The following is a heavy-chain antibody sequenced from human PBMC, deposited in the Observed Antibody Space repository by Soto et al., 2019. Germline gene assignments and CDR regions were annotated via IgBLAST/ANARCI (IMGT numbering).Heavy chain of an antibody. CDR3: ARAYYDILTGYDAFDI. V-gene: IGHV4-31*03. Sequence: SETLSLTCTVSGGSISSGGYYWSWIRQHPGKGLEWIGYIYYSGSTYYNPSLKSRVTISVDTSKNQFSLKLSSVTAADTAVYYCARAYYDILTGYDAFDIWGQGTMVTVSS. D-gene: IGHD3-9*01. CDR2: IYYSGST. CDR1: GGSISSGGYY. J-gene: IGHJ3*02.